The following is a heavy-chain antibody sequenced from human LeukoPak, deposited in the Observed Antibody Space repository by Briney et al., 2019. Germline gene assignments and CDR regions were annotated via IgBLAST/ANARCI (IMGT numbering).Heavy chain of an antibody. CDR2: IRSKAYGGTT. Sequence: AGGSLRLSCTTPGFSFGDYAMSWVRRAPGKGLEWVGFIRSKAYGGTTEYAASVKGRFTISRDDSKSIAYLQMSGLKTEGTALYYCTRASYAGSYYTYYFDYWGREPWSPSPQ. V-gene: IGHV3-49*04. CDR1: GFSFGDYA. J-gene: IGHJ4*02. D-gene: IGHD1-26*01. CDR3: TRASYAGSYYTYYFDY.